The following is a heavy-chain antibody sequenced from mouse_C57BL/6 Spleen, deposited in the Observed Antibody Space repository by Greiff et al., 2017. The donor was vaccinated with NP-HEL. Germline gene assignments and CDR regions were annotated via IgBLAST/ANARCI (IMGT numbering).Heavy chain of an antibody. V-gene: IGHV1-50*01. D-gene: IGHD2-2*01. CDR3: ARGYDYYAMDY. CDR2: IDPSDSYT. CDR1: GYTFTSSW. J-gene: IGHJ4*01. Sequence: QVQLKQPGAELVKPGASVKLSCKASGYTFTSSWLQWVKQRPGQGLEWIGEIDPSDSYTNDNQKFKGKATLTVDTSSSTAYMQLSSRTSDDSAVYYCARGYDYYAMDYWGQGTSVTVSS.